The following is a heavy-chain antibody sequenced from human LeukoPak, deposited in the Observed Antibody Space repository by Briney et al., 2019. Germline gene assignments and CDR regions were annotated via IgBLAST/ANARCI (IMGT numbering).Heavy chain of an antibody. CDR2: VYRSGGT. CDR1: GDSISDKYW. J-gene: IGHJ3*01. V-gene: IGHV4-4*02. D-gene: IGHD2-8*01. Sequence: PTETLSLTCAVSGDSISDKYWWRWVRQFPDKGLEWIGEVYRSGGTSYNPSLKSRVTVSIDYSKNQFSLNLRSVTAADTAVYYRGRYANGDSSAAFDLWGQGTMVFVSS. CDR3: GRYANGDSSAAFDL.